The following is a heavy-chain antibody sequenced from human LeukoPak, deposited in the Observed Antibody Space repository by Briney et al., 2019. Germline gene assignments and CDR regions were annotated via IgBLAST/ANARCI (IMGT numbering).Heavy chain of an antibody. CDR2: ISYDGSNK. V-gene: IGHV3-30*03. Sequence: GGSLRLSCEASGFTFTKFWMSWVRQAPGKGLEWVAVISYDGSNKYYADSVKGRFTISRDNSKNTLYLQMKSLRGEDTAVYFCAREPKPYYYYYMDVWGKGTTVIVSS. CDR1: GFTFTKFW. J-gene: IGHJ6*03. CDR3: AREPKPYYYYYMDV.